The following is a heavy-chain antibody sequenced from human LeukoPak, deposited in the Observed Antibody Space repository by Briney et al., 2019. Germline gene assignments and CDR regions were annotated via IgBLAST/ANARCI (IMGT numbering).Heavy chain of an antibody. CDR2: IWYDGSNK. Sequence: GGSLRLACAAYGFTFSSYGMHWVRQAPGKGLEWMAVIWYDGSNKYYADSVKGRFTISRDNSKNTLYLQMNSLRAEDTAVYYCARSGSYYASNYYYGMDVWGQGTTVTVSS. V-gene: IGHV3-33*08. CDR1: GFTFSSYG. J-gene: IGHJ6*02. D-gene: IGHD1-26*01. CDR3: ARSGSYYASNYYYGMDV.